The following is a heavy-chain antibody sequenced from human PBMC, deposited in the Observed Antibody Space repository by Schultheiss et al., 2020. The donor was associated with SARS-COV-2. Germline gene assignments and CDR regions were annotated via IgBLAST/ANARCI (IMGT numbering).Heavy chain of an antibody. D-gene: IGHD2-2*01. CDR1: GYTFTSYG. V-gene: IGHV1-18*01. CDR3: ARGSETSWGGANWFDP. CDR2: MNPNSGNT. Sequence: ASVKVSCKASGYTFTSYGISWVRQAPGQGLEWMGWMNPNSGNTGYAQKLQGRVTMTTDTSTSTAYMELRSLRSDDTAVYYCARGSETSWGGANWFDPWGQGTLVTVSS. J-gene: IGHJ5*02.